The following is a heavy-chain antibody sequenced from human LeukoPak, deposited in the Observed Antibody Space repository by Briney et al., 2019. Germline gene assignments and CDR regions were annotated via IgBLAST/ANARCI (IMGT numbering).Heavy chain of an antibody. CDR1: GGTFGSYA. Sequence: ASVKVSCRASGGTFGSYAISWVRQAPGQGLEWMGLISTDNGNTNYAQKLHGRVTMATDTSTSTAYMELRRLRSDDTAVYYCGRDVPVAGTFTRQNYYYYMDVWGKGTTVTVSS. CDR3: GRDVPVAGTFTRQNYYYYMDV. J-gene: IGHJ6*03. CDR2: ISTDNGNT. V-gene: IGHV1-18*01. D-gene: IGHD6-13*01.